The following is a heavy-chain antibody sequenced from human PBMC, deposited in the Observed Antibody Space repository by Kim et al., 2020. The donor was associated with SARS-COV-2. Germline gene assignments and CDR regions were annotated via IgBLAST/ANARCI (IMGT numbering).Heavy chain of an antibody. CDR1: GFTFGDYA. D-gene: IGHD6-19*01. J-gene: IGHJ4*02. CDR3: TRDSPVSGWYFLLGSGGLDY. CDR2: IRSKAYGGTT. V-gene: IGHV3-49*04. Sequence: GGSLRLSCTASGFTFGDYAMSWVRQAPGKGLEWVGFIRSKAYGGTTEYAASVKGRFTISRDDSKSIAYLQMNSLKTEDTAVYYCTRDSPVSGWYFLLGSGGLDYWGQGTLVTVSS.